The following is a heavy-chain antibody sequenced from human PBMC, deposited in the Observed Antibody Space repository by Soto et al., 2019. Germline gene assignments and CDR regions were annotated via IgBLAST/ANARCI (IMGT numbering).Heavy chain of an antibody. J-gene: IGHJ4*02. CDR2: IYYSGST. D-gene: IGHD2-21*02. CDR1: GGSISSGGYY. Sequence: KPSETLSLTCTVSGGSISSGGYYWSWIRQHPGKGLEWIGYIYYSGSTYYKPSLKSRVTISVDTSKNQFSLKLSSVTAADTAVYYCARGDEGLLSYHFDYWGQGTLVTVSS. V-gene: IGHV4-31*03. CDR3: ARGDEGLLSYHFDY.